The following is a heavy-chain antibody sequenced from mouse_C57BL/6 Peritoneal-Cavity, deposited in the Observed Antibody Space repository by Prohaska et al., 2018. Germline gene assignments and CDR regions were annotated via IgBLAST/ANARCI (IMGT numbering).Heavy chain of an antibody. CDR3: ARSDITTVVADY. CDR1: GYTFTRYT. CDR2: INPSSGYT. V-gene: IGHV1-4*01. Sequence: MSCKASGYTFTRYTMHWVKQRPGQGLEWIGYINPSSGYTKYNQKFKDKATLTADKSSSTAYMQLSSLTSEDSAVYYCARSDITTVVADYWGQGTTLTVSS. D-gene: IGHD1-1*01. J-gene: IGHJ2*01.